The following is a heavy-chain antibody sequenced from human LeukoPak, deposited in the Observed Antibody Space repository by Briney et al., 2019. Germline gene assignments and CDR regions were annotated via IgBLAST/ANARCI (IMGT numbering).Heavy chain of an antibody. CDR1: GFTVSSNY. Sequence: PGGSLRLSCAASGFTVSSNYMSWVRQAPGKGLEWVSVIYSGGSTYYADSVKGRFTISRDNSKNTLYLQMNRLRGEDTAVYYCARDLPLMVRGVIITYYYGMDVWGQGTTVTVSS. J-gene: IGHJ6*02. CDR3: ARDLPLMVRGVIITYYYGMDV. CDR2: IYSGGST. D-gene: IGHD3-10*01. V-gene: IGHV3-66*01.